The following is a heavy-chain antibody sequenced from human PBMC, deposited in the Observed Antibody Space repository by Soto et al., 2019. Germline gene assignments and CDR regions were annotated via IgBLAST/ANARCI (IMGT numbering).Heavy chain of an antibody. Sequence: GGSLRLSCAASGFTVSSNYMSWVRQAPGKGLEWVSVIYSNNNTYYADSVRGRFTISRDNAKNSLYLQMNSLTDEDTAVYYCARDNYYDILTGYRDYGMDVWGQGTTVTVSS. CDR2: IYSNNNT. CDR1: GFTVSSNY. CDR3: ARDNYYDILTGYRDYGMDV. V-gene: IGHV3-66*01. J-gene: IGHJ6*02. D-gene: IGHD3-9*01.